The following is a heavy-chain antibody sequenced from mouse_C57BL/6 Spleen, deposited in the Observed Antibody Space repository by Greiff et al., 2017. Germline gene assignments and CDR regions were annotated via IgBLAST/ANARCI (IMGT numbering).Heavy chain of an antibody. V-gene: IGHV1-69*01. Sequence: QVQLQQPGAELVMPGASVKLSCKASGYTFTSYWMHWVKQRPGQGLEWIGEIDPSDSYTNYNQKFKGKSTLTVDKSSSTAYMPLSSLTSEDSAVYYCARAPPYYSNYYAMDYWGQGTSVTVSS. J-gene: IGHJ4*01. D-gene: IGHD2-5*01. CDR1: GYTFTSYW. CDR2: IDPSDSYT. CDR3: ARAPPYYSNYYAMDY.